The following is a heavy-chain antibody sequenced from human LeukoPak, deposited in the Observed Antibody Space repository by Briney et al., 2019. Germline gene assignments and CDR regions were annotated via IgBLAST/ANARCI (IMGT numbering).Heavy chain of an antibody. CDR3: ARDGAMVRGVLLAHNWFDP. CDR1: GYTFTGYY. V-gene: IGHV1-2*02. CDR2: INPNSGGT. D-gene: IGHD3-10*01. J-gene: IGHJ5*02. Sequence: ASVKVSCKASGYTFTGYYMHWVRQAPGQGLEWMGWINPNSGGTNYAQKFQGRVTMTRDTSISTAYMELSRLRSDDTAVYYCARDGAMVRGVLLAHNWFDPWGRGTLVTVSS.